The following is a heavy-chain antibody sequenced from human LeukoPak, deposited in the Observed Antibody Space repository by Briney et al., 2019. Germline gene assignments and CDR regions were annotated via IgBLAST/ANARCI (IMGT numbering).Heavy chain of an antibody. D-gene: IGHD3-3*01. CDR1: GGSISSYY. J-gene: IGHJ4*02. CDR2: IYYSGST. V-gene: IGHV4-59*01. CDR3: ARVRDDFWSGPSDYFDY. Sequence: SETLSLTCTVSGGSISSYYWSWIRQPPGKGLEWIGHIYYSGSTNYNPSRMSGVTISVDTSKNQFSLKLRSGTAADAAVYYCARVRDDFWSGPSDYFDYWGQGTLVTVSS.